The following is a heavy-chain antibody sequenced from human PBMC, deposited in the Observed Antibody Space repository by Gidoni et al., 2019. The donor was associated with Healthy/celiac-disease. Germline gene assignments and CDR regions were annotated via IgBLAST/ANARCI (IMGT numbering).Heavy chain of an antibody. CDR2: IYYSGST. J-gene: IGHJ5*02. V-gene: IGHV4-31*03. CDR3: AREWRNLWFGESSPHNWFDP. D-gene: IGHD3-10*01. CDR1: GGSISSGGYY. Sequence: QVQLQESGPGLVKPSQTLSLTCTVSGGSISSGGYYWSWIRQHPGKGLEWIGYIYYSGSTYYNPSLKSRVTISVDTSKNQFSLKLSSVTAADTAVYYCAREWRNLWFGESSPHNWFDPWGQGTLVTVSS.